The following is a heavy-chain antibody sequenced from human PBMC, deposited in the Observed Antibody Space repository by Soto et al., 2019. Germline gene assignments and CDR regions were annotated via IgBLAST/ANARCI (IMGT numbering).Heavy chain of an antibody. Sequence: SETLSLTCAVSGGSISSSNWWSWVRQPPGKGLEWIGEIYHSGSTNYNPSLKSRVTISVDKSKNQFSLKLSSVTAADTAVYYCARGAEGLLYYYYGMDVWGQGTTVTVSS. V-gene: IGHV4-4*02. CDR1: GGSISSSNW. CDR2: IYHSGST. CDR3: ARGAEGLLYYYYGMDV. J-gene: IGHJ6*02.